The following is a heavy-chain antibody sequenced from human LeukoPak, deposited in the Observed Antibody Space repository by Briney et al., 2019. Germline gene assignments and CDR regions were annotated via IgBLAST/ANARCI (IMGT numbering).Heavy chain of an antibody. CDR1: GFTFSSYA. Sequence: GGSLRLSCAASGFTFSSYAMHWVRQAPGKGLEWVAVISYDGSNKYYADSVKGRFTISRDNSKNTLYLQMNSLRAEDTAVYYCARVSWRRWELPYWGQGTLVTVSS. D-gene: IGHD1-26*01. CDR3: ARVSWRRWELPY. CDR2: ISYDGSNK. J-gene: IGHJ4*02. V-gene: IGHV3-30*04.